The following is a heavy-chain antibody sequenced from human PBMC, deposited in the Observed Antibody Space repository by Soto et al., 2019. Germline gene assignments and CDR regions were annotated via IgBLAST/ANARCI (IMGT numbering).Heavy chain of an antibody. Sequence: QVQLVESGGGVVQPGRSLRLSCAASGFTFSSYGMHWVRQAPGKGLEWVAVIWFDGSNRYYADSVKGRFTISRDNSKNTLYLQMNSLRAEDTAVYYCAGDLSPSYYYDSSAGYWGHGTLVTVSS. CDR3: AGDLSPSYYYDSSAGY. V-gene: IGHV3-33*01. D-gene: IGHD3-22*01. CDR1: GFTFSSYG. J-gene: IGHJ4*01. CDR2: IWFDGSNR.